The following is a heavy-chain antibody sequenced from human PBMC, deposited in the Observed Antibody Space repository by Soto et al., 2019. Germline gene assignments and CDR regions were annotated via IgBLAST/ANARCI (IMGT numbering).Heavy chain of an antibody. CDR1: GFTFSSYA. V-gene: IGHV3-30-3*01. CDR3: ARDRDYNYGMDV. Sequence: QVQLVESGGGVVQPGRSLRLSCAASGFTFSSYAMHWVRQAPGKGLEWVAVMSYDGSNKYCADSVKGRFTISRDNSKNTLYLQMNSLRAEDTAVYYCARDRDYNYGMDVWGQGTTVTVSS. CDR2: MSYDGSNK. J-gene: IGHJ6*02.